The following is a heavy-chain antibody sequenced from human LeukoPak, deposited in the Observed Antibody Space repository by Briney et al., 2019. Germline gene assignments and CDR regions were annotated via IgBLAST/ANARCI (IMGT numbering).Heavy chain of an antibody. J-gene: IGHJ4*02. D-gene: IGHD5-12*01. CDR2: INHSGST. CDR3: ARGMGDSGFNFDY. CDR1: GRSFSGYY. V-gene: IGHV4-34*01. Sequence: SETLSLTCAVYGRSFSGYYWSWIRQPPGKGLEWIGEINHSGSTNYNPSLKSRVTISVDTSKNQFSLKLSSVTAADTAVYYCARGMGDSGFNFDYWGQGTLVTVSS.